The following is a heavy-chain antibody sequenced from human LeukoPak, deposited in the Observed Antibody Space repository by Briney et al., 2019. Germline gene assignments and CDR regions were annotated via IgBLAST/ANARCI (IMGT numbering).Heavy chain of an antibody. V-gene: IGHV4-59*01. CDR2: IYYSGST. CDR3: ARDRAQVGATKEYYFDY. CDR1: GGSISSYY. D-gene: IGHD1-26*01. J-gene: IGHJ4*02. Sequence: PSETLSLTCTVSGGSISSYYWSWIRQPPGKGLEWIGYIYYSGSTNYNPSLKSRVTISVDTSKNQFSLKLSSVTAADTAVYYCARDRAQVGATKEYYFDYWGQGTLVTVSS.